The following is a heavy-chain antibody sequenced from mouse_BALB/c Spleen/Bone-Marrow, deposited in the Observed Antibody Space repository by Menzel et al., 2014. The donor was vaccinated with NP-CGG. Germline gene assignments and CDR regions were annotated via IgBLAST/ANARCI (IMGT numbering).Heavy chain of an antibody. CDR1: GYTFTSYY. D-gene: IGHD2-14*01. V-gene: IGHV1S81*02. J-gene: IGHJ4*01. CDR2: INPSNGGT. CDR3: TRREYYRYDRAMDY. Sequence: VKLVESGAELVKPGASVKLSCKASGYTFTSYYMYWVKQRPGQGLEWIGEINPSNGGTNFNEKFKSKATLTVDKSSSQAYIQLRSLTSEDSAVYYCTRREYYRYDRAMDYWGQGTSVTVSS.